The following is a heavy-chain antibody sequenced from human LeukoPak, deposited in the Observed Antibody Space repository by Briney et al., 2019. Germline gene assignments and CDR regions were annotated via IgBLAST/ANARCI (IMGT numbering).Heavy chain of an antibody. D-gene: IGHD5-18*01. CDR3: AAVRGYSYGQFDY. V-gene: IGHV3-33*05. J-gene: IGHJ4*02. Sequence: FISYDLIIKYYASSLQRLFTISTDNSKNTLYLQMNSLRAEDTAVYYCAAVRGYSYGQFDYWGQGTLVTVSS. CDR2: ISYDLIIK.